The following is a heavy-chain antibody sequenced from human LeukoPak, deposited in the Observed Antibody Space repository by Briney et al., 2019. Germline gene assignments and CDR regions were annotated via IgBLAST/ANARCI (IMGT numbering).Heavy chain of an antibody. V-gene: IGHV3-48*03. CDR1: GFTFSSYW. D-gene: IGHD3-9*01. J-gene: IGHJ4*02. CDR2: IGRSGTTI. Sequence: GGSLRLSCEASGFTFSSYWMHWVRQVPGKGLEWVSYIGRSGTTIHYADSVKGRFTISWDNAKKSLYLQMNSLRAEDTAVYYCARSGKIYFDWLLDYWGQGTLVTVSS. CDR3: ARSGKIYFDWLLDY.